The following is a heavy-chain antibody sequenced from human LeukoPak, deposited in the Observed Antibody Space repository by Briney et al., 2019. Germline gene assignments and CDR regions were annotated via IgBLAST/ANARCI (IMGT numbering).Heavy chain of an antibody. Sequence: GGSLRLSCAASGFSFSNYWMHWVRQAPGKGLVWVTRMNSDGSATYYADSVQGRFTISRDNAKNTLYLQMNSLRAEDTAMYFCAKGPNYFDPWGQGTLVTVSS. CDR1: GFSFSNYW. V-gene: IGHV3-74*01. J-gene: IGHJ4*02. CDR3: AKGPNYFDP. CDR2: MNSDGSAT.